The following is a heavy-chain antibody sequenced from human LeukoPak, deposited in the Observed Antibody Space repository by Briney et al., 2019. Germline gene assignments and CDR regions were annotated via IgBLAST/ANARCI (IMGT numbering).Heavy chain of an antibody. CDR1: GYTFTSYG. Sequence: ASVKVSCKASGYTFTSYGISWVRQAPGQGVEWMGWISCYNGNTNYAQKLQGRVTMTTDASTNTAYVELRSLRSDDTAMYYCARDGFWSHYYDTSGYLSHAFDIWGQGTMVTVSP. D-gene: IGHD3-22*01. CDR3: ARDGFWSHYYDTSGYLSHAFDI. CDR2: ISCYNGNT. V-gene: IGHV1-18*01. J-gene: IGHJ3*02.